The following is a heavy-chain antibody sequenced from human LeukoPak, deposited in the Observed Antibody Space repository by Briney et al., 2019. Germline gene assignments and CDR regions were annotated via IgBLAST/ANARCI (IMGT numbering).Heavy chain of an antibody. CDR1: GGSFSGYY. J-gene: IGHJ6*02. CDR3: ARDLMGPLEYHCSGGSCYMTNYYYGMDV. V-gene: IGHV3-7*01. CDR2: IKQDGSGK. D-gene: IGHD2-15*01. Sequence: PSETLSLTCAVYGGSFSGYYWSWVRQAPGKGLEWVANIKQDGSGKYYVDSVKGRFTISRDNAKNSLYLQMNSLRAEDTAVYYCARDLMGPLEYHCSGGSCYMTNYYYGMDVWGQGTTVTVSS.